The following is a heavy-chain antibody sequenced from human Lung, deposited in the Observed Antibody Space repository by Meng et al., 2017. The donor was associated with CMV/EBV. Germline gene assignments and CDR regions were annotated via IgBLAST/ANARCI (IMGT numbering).Heavy chain of an antibody. CDR1: VYTFXSYY. Sequence: SCXASVYTFXSYYMHWVRQAPGQGLEWMGIINPSGGSTSYEQKYQGRVTMTKDTSTSTVYMELSSLRSEDTAVYYCARDFIPVFGVAPTYYYYGMDVWXQGTTVTVSS. D-gene: IGHD3-3*01. CDR3: ARDFIPVFGVAPTYYYYGMDV. CDR2: INPSGGST. J-gene: IGHJ6*02. V-gene: IGHV1-46*01.